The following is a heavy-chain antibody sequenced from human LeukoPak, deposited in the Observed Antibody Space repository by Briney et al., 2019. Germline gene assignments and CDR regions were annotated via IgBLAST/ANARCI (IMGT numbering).Heavy chain of an antibody. Sequence: GGSLRLPCAASGFIFSNYWMSWVRQAPGKGLEWVANIKQDGSEKNYVDSVKGRFTISRDNAKNSLYLQLNSLRVEDTAVYYCTRRSAALVGFDYWGQGTLVTVSS. V-gene: IGHV3-7*01. D-gene: IGHD2-2*01. CDR2: IKQDGSEK. CDR3: TRRSAALVGFDY. CDR1: GFIFSNYW. J-gene: IGHJ4*02.